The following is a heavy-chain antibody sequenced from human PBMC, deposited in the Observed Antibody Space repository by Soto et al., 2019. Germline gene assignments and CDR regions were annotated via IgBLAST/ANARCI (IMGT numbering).Heavy chain of an antibody. D-gene: IGHD4-17*01. J-gene: IGHJ4*02. CDR1: GGSITSSNW. Sequence: SETLSLTCAVSGGSITSSNWWTWVRQPPGKGLEWIGEIYHSGSSSSNPSLKSRITISLDKSKNQFSLSLTSVTAADTAVYYCARGVTTVTMIDYWGQGTLVTVSS. CDR3: ARGVTTVTMIDY. CDR2: IYHSGSS. V-gene: IGHV4-4*02.